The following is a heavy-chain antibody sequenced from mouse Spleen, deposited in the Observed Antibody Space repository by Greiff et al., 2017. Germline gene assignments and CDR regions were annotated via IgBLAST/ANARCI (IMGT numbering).Heavy chain of an antibody. CDR1: GYTFTDYE. CDR3: TRSIYYANTGFAY. D-gene: IGHD2-1*01. CDR2: IDPETGGT. J-gene: IGHJ3*01. Sequence: VQLQQSGAELVRPGASVTLSCKASGYTFTDYEMHWVKQTPVHGLEWIGAIDPETGGTAYNQKFKGKAILTADKSSSTAYMELRSLTSEDSAVYYCTRSIYYANTGFAYWGQGTLVTVSA. V-gene: IGHV1-15*01.